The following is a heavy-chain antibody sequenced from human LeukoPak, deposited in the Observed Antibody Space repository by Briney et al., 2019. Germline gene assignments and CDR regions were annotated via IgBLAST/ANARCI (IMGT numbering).Heavy chain of an antibody. CDR2: INHSGST. V-gene: IGHV4-34*01. D-gene: IGHD2-2*01. CDR1: GGSFSGYY. CDR3: ARRVVPAARIAGRWFDP. J-gene: IGHJ5*02. Sequence: SETLSLTCAVYGGSFSGYYWSWIRQPPGKGLEWIGEINHSGSTNYNPSLKSRVTISVDTSKNQFSLKLSSVTAADTAVYYCARRVVPAARIAGRWFDPWAREPWSPSPQ.